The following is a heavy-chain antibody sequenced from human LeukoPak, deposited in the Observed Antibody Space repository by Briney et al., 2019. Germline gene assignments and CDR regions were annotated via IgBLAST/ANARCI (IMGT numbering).Heavy chain of an antibody. V-gene: IGHV3-48*04. CDR1: GFTFSSYS. D-gene: IGHD3-22*01. CDR3: ARVGRYYDSSGYGY. CDR2: ISSSSSTI. Sequence: GGSLRLSCAASGFTFSSYSMNWVRQAPGKGLEWVSYISSSSSTIYYADSVKGRFTISRDNAKNSLYLQMNSLRAEDTAVYYCARVGRYYDSSGYGYWGQGTLVTVSS. J-gene: IGHJ4*02.